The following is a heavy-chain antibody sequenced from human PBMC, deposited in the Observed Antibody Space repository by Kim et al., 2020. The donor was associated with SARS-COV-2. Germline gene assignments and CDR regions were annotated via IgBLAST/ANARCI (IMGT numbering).Heavy chain of an antibody. Sequence: GGSLRLSCAASGFTFSSYSMNWVRQAPGKGLVWVSSISSSSSYIYYADSVKGRFTISRDNAKNSLYLQMNSLRAEDTAVYYCARGGQWLVADPFDYWGQGTLVTVSS. CDR1: GFTFSSYS. J-gene: IGHJ4*02. CDR2: ISSSSSYI. D-gene: IGHD6-19*01. CDR3: ARGGQWLVADPFDY. V-gene: IGHV3-21*01.